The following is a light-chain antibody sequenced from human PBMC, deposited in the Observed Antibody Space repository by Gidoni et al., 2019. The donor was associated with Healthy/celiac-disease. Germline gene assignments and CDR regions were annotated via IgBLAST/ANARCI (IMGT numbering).Light chain of an antibody. V-gene: IGKV2-29*02. CDR1: QSLLHIYGKSY. Sequence: DLVLHQTPLSQSVTPGQPVSIAGTSSQSLLHIYGKSYLYWYLQKPGQSPQLLIYEVSSRFSGVPDRFSGSGSATDFTLNISLVEAEDVGFYYCMQGRHLETFGPGTKVDIK. CDR3: MQGRHLET. J-gene: IGKJ3*01. CDR2: EVS.